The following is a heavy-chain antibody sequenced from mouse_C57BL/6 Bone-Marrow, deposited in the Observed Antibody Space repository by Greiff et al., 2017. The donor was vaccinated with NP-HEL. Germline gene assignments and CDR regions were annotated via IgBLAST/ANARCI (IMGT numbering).Heavy chain of an antibody. CDR3: ARSVDSAGYVGY. V-gene: IGHV1-81*01. CDR2: IYPRSGNT. CDR1: GYTFTSYG. Sequence: QVQLQQSGAELARPGASVKLSCKASGYTFTSYGISWVKQRTGQGLEWIGEIYPRSGNTYYNEKFKGKATLTADKSSSTAYMELRSLTSEESAGYFCARSVDSAGYVGYWGQGALVTVSA. D-gene: IGHD3-2*02. J-gene: IGHJ3*01.